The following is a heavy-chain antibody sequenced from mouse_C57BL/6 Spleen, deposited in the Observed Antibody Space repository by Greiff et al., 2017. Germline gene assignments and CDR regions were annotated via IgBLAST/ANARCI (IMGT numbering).Heavy chain of an antibody. CDR2: ISYSGST. D-gene: IGHD3-2*02. V-gene: IGHV3-1*01. CDR3: ASGSSGGAMDY. J-gene: IGHJ4*01. CDR1: GYSITSGYD. Sequence: DVKLQESGPGMVKPSQSLSLTCTVTGYSITSGYDWHWIRHFPGNKLEWMGYISYSGSTNYNPSLKSRISITHDTSKNHFFLKLNSVTTEDTATYYCASGSSGGAMDYWGQGTSVTVSS.